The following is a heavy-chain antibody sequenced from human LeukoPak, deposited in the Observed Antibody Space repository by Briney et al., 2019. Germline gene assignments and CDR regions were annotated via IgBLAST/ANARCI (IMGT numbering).Heavy chain of an antibody. Sequence: SLKVSCNASGGTFGSYAISWVRQAPGQGLEWMGGIIAIFGSVNYAQNFQGRFTITADESTSTAYMKLSSLRSEDTAVYYCAIHPYDYWYFDLWGRGTLVTVSS. CDR1: GGTFGSYA. V-gene: IGHV1-69*13. D-gene: IGHD5-12*01. CDR2: IIAIFGSV. J-gene: IGHJ2*01. CDR3: AIHPYDYWYFDL.